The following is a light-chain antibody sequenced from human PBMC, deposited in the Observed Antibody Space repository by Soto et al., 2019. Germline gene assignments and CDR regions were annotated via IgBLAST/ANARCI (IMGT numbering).Light chain of an antibody. CDR1: SSNIGSNY. J-gene: IGLJ2*01. CDR3: AAWDDSLSGQVV. CDR2: RNN. Sequence: QSVLTQPPSASGTPGQRVTISCSGSSSNIGSNYVYWYQQLPGTAPKLLIYRNNQRPSGVPDRFSGSKSGTSASLAISGLRSEDEAVYYCAAWDDSLSGQVVFGGGTKLTVL. V-gene: IGLV1-47*01.